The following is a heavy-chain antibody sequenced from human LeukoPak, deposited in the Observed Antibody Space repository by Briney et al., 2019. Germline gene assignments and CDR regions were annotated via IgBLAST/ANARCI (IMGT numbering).Heavy chain of an antibody. V-gene: IGHV1-18*01. CDR3: ARGIALPPYYYYYYMDV. J-gene: IGHJ6*03. Sequence: GASVKVSCKASGYTFTSYGISWVRQAPGQGLEWMGWISAYSGNTNYAQKLQGRVTMTTDTSTSTAYMELRSLRSDDTAVYYCARGIALPPYYYYYYMDVWGKGTTVTVSS. CDR2: ISAYSGNT. D-gene: IGHD2-21*01. CDR1: GYTFTSYG.